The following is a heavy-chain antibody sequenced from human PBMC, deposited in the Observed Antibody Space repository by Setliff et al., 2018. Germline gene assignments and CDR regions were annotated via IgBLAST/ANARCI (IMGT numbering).Heavy chain of an antibody. V-gene: IGHV4-39*07. CDR3: ARAPRYFDSTGSYFDG. CDR1: GGPISTNSYY. Sequence: SETLSLTCTVSGGPISTNSYYWGWIRQPPGKGLEWIGSMYFSGSTYYNPSLKSRVTMSIDKSKNEFSLKMSSVTAADTAVYYCARAPRYFDSTGSYFDGWGQGTLVTVSS. J-gene: IGHJ4*02. D-gene: IGHD3-22*01. CDR2: MYFSGST.